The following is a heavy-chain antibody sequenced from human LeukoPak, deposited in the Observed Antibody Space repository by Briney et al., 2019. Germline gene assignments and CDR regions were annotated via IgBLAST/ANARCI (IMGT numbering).Heavy chain of an antibody. CDR1: GFTFNTYN. D-gene: IGHD1-14*01. CDR3: ARDYRTGAPDYLDS. Sequence: GGSLRLSCAASGFTFNTYNMHWVRQAPGKGLEWVAVISIGGDIEFYADSVKGRFTISRDNSKNTLYLEMNSLRVDDTAVYYCARDYRTGAPDYLDSWGQGTLVTVSS. V-gene: IGHV3-30-3*01. CDR2: ISIGGDIE. J-gene: IGHJ4*02.